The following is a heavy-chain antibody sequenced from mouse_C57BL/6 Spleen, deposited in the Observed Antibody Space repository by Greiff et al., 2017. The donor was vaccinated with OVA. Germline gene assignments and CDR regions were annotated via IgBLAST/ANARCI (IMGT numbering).Heavy chain of an antibody. D-gene: IGHD3-2*02. CDR2: IDPSDSET. CDR1: GYTFTSYW. Sequence: QVQLQQPGAELVRPGSSVKLSCKASGYTFTSYWMHWVKQRPIQGLEWIGNIDPSDSETHYNQKFKDKATLTVDKSSSTAYMQLSSLTSADSAVYYCARETAQATPFDYWGQGTTLTVSS. CDR3: ARETAQATPFDY. V-gene: IGHV1-52*01. J-gene: IGHJ2*01.